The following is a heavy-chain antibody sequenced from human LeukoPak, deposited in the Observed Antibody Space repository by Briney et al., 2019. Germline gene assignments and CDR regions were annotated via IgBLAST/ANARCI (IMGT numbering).Heavy chain of an antibody. CDR1: GGSISSYY. D-gene: IGHD3-9*01. CDR3: ARVAMFFDWPDYFDY. CDR2: IYTSGST. J-gene: IGHJ4*02. V-gene: IGHV4-4*07. Sequence: NTSETLSLTCTVSGGSISSYYWSWIRQPAGKGLEWIGRIYTSGSTNYNPSLKSRVTMSVDTSKNQFSLKLSSVTAADTAVYYCARVAMFFDWPDYFDYWGQGTLVTVSS.